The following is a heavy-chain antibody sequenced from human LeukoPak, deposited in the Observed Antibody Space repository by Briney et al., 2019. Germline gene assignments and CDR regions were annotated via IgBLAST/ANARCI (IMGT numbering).Heavy chain of an antibody. CDR1: GGSISSYY. J-gene: IGHJ6*02. CDR2: INHSGST. V-gene: IGHV4-34*01. Sequence: SETLSLTCTVSGGSISSYYWSWIRQPPGKGLEWIGEINHSGSTNYNPSLKSRVTISVDTSKNQFSLKLSSVTAADTAVYYCARDVPEMATIGDFYYYYGMDVWGQGTTVTVSS. D-gene: IGHD5-24*01. CDR3: ARDVPEMATIGDFYYYYGMDV.